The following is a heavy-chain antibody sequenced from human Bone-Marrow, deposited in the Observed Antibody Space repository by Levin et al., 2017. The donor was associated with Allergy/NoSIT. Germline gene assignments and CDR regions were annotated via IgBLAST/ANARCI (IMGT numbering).Heavy chain of an antibody. J-gene: IGHJ5*02. CDR1: GGSISSYY. CDR2: IYTSGST. V-gene: IGHV4-4*07. CDR3: ARDEDDSSGYYSNWFDP. D-gene: IGHD3-22*01. Sequence: SQTLSLTCTVSGGSISSYYWSWIRQPAGKGLEWIGRIYTSGSTNYNPSLKSRVTMSVDTSKNQFSLKLSSVTAADTAVYYCARDEDDSSGYYSNWFDPWGQGTLITVSS.